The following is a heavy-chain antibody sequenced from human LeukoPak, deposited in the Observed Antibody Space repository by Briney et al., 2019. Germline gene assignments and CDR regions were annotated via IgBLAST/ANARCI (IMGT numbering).Heavy chain of an antibody. CDR3: ARDEIYGSGSGNWFDP. J-gene: IGHJ5*02. CDR1: GFTFSSYA. D-gene: IGHD3-10*01. CDR2: ISYDESNE. Sequence: GGSLRLSCAASGFTFSSYAMHWVRQAPGKGLEWVAVISYDESNEYYADSVKGRFTISRDNSKNTLYLQMNSLRAEDTAVYYCARDEIYGSGSGNWFDPWGQGTLVTVSS. V-gene: IGHV3-30*04.